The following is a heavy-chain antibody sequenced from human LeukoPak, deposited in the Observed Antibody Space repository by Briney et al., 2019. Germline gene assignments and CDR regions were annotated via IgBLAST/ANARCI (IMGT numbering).Heavy chain of an antibody. D-gene: IGHD3-10*01. Sequence: GGSLRLSCAASGLTFSSYSMNWVRQAPGKGLEWVSSISSSSNYIYYADSVKGRFTISRDNAKNSLYLQLNSLRAEDTAVYYFARVPPAMVRGVIITEFYFDYWGQGTLVTVSS. J-gene: IGHJ4*02. CDR1: GLTFSSYS. CDR3: ARVPPAMVRGVIITEFYFDY. CDR2: ISSSSNYI. V-gene: IGHV3-21*01.